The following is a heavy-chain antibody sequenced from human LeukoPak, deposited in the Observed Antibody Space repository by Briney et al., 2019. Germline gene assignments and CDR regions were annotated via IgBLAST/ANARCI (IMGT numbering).Heavy chain of an antibody. CDR1: GFTFSSYS. CDR3: ARSRAPIHTPTDY. D-gene: IGHD5-18*01. J-gene: IGHJ4*02. V-gene: IGHV3-30*03. Sequence: PGGSLRLSCAASGFTFSSYSMNWVRQAPGKGLEWVAVISYDGSNKYYADSVKGRFTISRDNSKNTLYLQMNSLRAEDTAVYYCARSRAPIHTPTDYWGQGTLVTVSS. CDR2: ISYDGSNK.